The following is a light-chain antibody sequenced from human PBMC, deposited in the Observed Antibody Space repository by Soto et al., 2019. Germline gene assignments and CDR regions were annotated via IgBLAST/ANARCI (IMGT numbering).Light chain of an antibody. J-gene: IGKJ4*01. V-gene: IGKV1-6*02. Sequence: AIQMAQSPSSLSASVGDRVTITCRASQGIGNDVGWFQQKPGKAPKLLIYAAATVQSGVPSRFSGSRSGTDFTLTISNLQPEDFATYYCLQDHSYPLTFGGGTKVEIK. CDR1: QGIGND. CDR2: AAA. CDR3: LQDHSYPLT.